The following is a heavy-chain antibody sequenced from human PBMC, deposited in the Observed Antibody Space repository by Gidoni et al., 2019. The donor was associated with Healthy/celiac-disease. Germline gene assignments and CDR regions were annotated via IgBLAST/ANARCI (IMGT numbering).Heavy chain of an antibody. J-gene: IGHJ3*02. V-gene: IGHV3-33*01. CDR2: IWYDGSNK. Sequence: PGKWLEWVAVIWYDGSNKYYADAVKGRFTISRDNSKNTLYLQMNSLRAEDTAVYYCARADYYDSSGYYPDAFDIWGQGTMVTVSS. D-gene: IGHD3-22*01. CDR3: ARADYYDSSGYYPDAFDI.